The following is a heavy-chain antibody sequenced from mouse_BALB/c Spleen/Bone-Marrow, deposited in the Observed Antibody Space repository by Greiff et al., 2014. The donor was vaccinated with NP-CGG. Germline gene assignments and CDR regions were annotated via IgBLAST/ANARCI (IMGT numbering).Heavy chain of an antibody. CDR2: IDPANGDT. D-gene: IGHD1-1*01. CDR3: TKPSFYYGRSYWYFDV. CDR1: GFNIKDTF. J-gene: IGHJ1*01. V-gene: IGHV14-3*02. Sequence: EVQRVESGAELVKPGASVKLSCTASGFNIKDTFMHWVKQRPEQGLEWIGRIDPANGDTKYDPKFQGKATITADASSNTAYLQLSSLTSEDTAVYYCTKPSFYYGRSYWYFDVWGAGTTVTVSS.